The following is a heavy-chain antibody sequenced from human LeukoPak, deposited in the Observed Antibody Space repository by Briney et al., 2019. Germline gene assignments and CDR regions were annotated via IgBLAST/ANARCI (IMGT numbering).Heavy chain of an antibody. V-gene: IGHV3-13*04. CDR1: GFTFRSYD. D-gene: IGHD3-16*02. CDR2: IGTAGDT. J-gene: IGHJ4*02. Sequence: PGGSLRLSCAASGFTFRSYDMHWVRQASGKGLEWVSAIGTAGDTSYTDSVRGRFTISRDNSKNTLYLQMNSLRAEDTAVYYCARDFELSHWGQGTLVTVSS. CDR3: ARDFELSH.